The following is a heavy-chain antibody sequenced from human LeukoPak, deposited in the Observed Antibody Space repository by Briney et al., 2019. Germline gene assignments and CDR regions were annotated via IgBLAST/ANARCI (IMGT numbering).Heavy chain of an antibody. D-gene: IGHD5-24*01. CDR1: GYSFTNYW. Sequence: GESLKISCKGSGYSFTNYWIGWVRQMPGKGLEWMGIIYPDDSDTRYSPSFQGQVTISADKSISTAYLQWSSLKASDTAMYYCARPRDGYNSWFDPWGQGTLVTVSS. V-gene: IGHV5-51*01. CDR2: IYPDDSDT. CDR3: ARPRDGYNSWFDP. J-gene: IGHJ5*02.